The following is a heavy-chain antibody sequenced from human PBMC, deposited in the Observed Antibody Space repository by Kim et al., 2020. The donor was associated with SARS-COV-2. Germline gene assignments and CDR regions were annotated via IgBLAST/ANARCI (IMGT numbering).Heavy chain of an antibody. J-gene: IGHJ3*02. D-gene: IGHD3-9*01. CDR3: ARVPTGDAFDI. V-gene: IGHV4-59*01. Sequence: TNYNPSPKSRVTLSDDTSQNQFSLKLSSVTAADTAVYSCARVPTGDAFDIWGQGTMVTVSS. CDR2: T.